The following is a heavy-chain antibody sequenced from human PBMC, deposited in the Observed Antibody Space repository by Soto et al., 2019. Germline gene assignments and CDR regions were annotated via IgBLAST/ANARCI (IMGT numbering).Heavy chain of an antibody. J-gene: IGHJ4*02. V-gene: IGHV3-23*01. CDR1: GFTFSSYA. CDR2: ISGSGGTT. CDR3: AKSLWFGELLGNDY. D-gene: IGHD3-10*01. Sequence: QLLESGGGLVQPGGSLRLSCATSGFTFSSYAMSWVRLAPGKGLEWVSAISGSGGTTYYADSVKGPFTISRDNSKNTLYLQMNSLRAEDTAVYYCAKSLWFGELLGNDYWGQGTLVTVSS.